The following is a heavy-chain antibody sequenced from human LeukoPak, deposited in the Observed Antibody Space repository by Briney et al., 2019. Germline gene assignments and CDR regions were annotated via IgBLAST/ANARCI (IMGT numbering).Heavy chain of an antibody. CDR3: ARVSKGYCGGYCYSDY. CDR1: GYTFTGYY. D-gene: IGHD2-21*02. CDR2: INPNSGGT. J-gene: IGHJ4*02. V-gene: IGHV1-2*02. Sequence: ASVKVSCKASGYTFTGYYMHWVRQAPGQGLEWMGWINPNSGGTNYAQKFQGRVTMTRDTSITTAYMDLSSLRSDDTALYYCARVSKGYCGGYCYSDYWGQGTLVTVSS.